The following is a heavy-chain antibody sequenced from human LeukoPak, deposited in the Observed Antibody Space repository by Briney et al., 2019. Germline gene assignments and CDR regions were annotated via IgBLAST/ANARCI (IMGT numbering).Heavy chain of an antibody. V-gene: IGHV4-39*02. CDR3: ARYDSRGSASTRFDY. J-gene: IGHJ4*02. CDR2: IYGTRST. D-gene: IGHD3-16*01. Sequence: SETLSLTCTVSGGSISSGNYYWGWIRQPPGKGLEWIGRIYGTRSTSYNPSLMNRVTMSVDTSKNHFSLQLTSVTAADTAVYYCARYDSRGSASTRFDYWGQGILVTISS. CDR1: GGSISSGNYY.